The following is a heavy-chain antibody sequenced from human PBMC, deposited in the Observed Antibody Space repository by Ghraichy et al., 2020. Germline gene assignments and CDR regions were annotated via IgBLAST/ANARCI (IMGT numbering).Heavy chain of an antibody. D-gene: IGHD3-22*01. V-gene: IGHV6-1*01. CDR1: GDSVSSNSAA. Sequence: SQTLSLTCAISGDSVSSNSAAWNWIRQSPSRGLEWLGRTYYRSKWYNDYAVSVKSRITINPDTSKNQFSLQLNSVTPEDTAVYYCARVYYDSSGYEYYFDYWGQGTLVTVSS. CDR3: ARVYYDSSGYEYYFDY. J-gene: IGHJ4*02. CDR2: TYYRSKWYN.